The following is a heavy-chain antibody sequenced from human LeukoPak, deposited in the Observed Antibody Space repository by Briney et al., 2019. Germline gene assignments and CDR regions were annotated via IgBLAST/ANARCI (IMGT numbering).Heavy chain of an antibody. Sequence: PGGSLRLSCAASGFNFRGYWMHWVRQAPGKGLVWVSRINSDGSRTTYADSMKGRFTISRDNAKNSVYLQINGLRAEDTAVYYCAKAPKGGYCSGRSCYYFDNWGQGTLVTVSS. J-gene: IGHJ4*02. CDR2: INSDGSRT. D-gene: IGHD2-15*01. CDR3: AKAPKGGYCSGRSCYYFDN. V-gene: IGHV3-74*01. CDR1: GFNFRGYW.